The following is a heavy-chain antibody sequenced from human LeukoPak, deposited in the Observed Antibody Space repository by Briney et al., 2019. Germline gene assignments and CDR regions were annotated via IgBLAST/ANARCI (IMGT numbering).Heavy chain of an antibody. CDR2: IYHSGST. Sequence: SEILSLTCTVSGYSISSGYYWGWIRQPPGKGLEWIGSIYHSGSTYYNPSLKSRVTISVDTSKNQFPLKLSSVTAADTAVYYCASDAGSNYWGQGTLVTVSS. CDR1: GYSISSGYY. CDR3: ASDAGSNY. V-gene: IGHV4-38-2*02. J-gene: IGHJ4*02. D-gene: IGHD3-10*01.